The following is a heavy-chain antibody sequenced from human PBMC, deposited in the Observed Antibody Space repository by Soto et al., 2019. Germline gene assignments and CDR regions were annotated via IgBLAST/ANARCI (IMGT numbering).Heavy chain of an antibody. J-gene: IGHJ4*02. Sequence: SETLSLTCTISSGSVTNNNWWSWVRQSPGKGLEWIGEVHYTGGTSYNPSLESRVTISVDKSKNGFSLKLDSVTAADTAMYYCTKNSAYALDYWGQGTLVNVSS. D-gene: IGHD1-7*01. CDR2: VHYTGGT. CDR1: SGSVTNNNW. CDR3: TKNSAYALDY. V-gene: IGHV4-4*02.